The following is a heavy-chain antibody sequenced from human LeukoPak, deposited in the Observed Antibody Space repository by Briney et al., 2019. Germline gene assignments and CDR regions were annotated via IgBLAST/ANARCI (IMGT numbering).Heavy chain of an antibody. CDR3: ARDPSGNLYFDY. CDR1: GFIVSNSY. Sequence: GGFLRLSCAASGFIVSNSYMSWVRQAPGKGLEWVSVLHTGGRTFYADSVMGRFTISTDNSKNTLFLQMNSLRAEDTAVYYCARDPSGNLYFDYWGQGALVTVSS. J-gene: IGHJ4*02. V-gene: IGHV3-53*01. D-gene: IGHD6-19*01. CDR2: LHTGGRT.